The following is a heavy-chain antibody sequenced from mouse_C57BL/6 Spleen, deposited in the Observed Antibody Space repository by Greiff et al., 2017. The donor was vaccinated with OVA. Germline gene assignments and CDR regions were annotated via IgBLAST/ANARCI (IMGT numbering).Heavy chain of an antibody. Sequence: EVQLQESGPGLVKPSQSLSLTCSVTVYSITSGYYWTWIRQFPGNKLEWMGYISYDGSNNYNPSLKNRISITRDTSKNQFFLKLNSVTTEDTATYYCARESYGSSYGGDAMDYWGQGTSVTVSS. V-gene: IGHV3-6*01. CDR1: VYSITSGYY. CDR3: ARESYGSSYGGDAMDY. J-gene: IGHJ4*01. CDR2: ISYDGSN. D-gene: IGHD1-1*01.